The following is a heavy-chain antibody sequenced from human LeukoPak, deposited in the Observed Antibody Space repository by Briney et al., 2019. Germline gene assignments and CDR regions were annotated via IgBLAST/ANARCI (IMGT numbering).Heavy chain of an antibody. CDR1: GFTFSSYA. D-gene: IGHD3-10*01. Sequence: GGSLRLSCAASGFTFSSYAMHWVRQAPGKGLEWVAVISYDGSNKYYADSVKGRFTISRDNSKNTLYLQMNSLTTEDTAVYYCITPLPHSAQGGQGTLVTVSS. V-gene: IGHV3-30-3*01. CDR2: ISYDGSNK. J-gene: IGHJ4*02. CDR3: ITPLPHSAQ.